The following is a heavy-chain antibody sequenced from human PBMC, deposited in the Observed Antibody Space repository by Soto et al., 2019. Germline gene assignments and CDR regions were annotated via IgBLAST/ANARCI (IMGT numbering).Heavy chain of an antibody. CDR3: ASSRIYYYDSSFGDAFDI. CDR1: GGTFSSYA. CDR2: IIPIFGTA. Sequence: SVKVSCKASGGTFSSYAISWVRQAPGQGLEWMGGIIPIFGTANYAQKFQGRATITADESTSTAYMELSSLRSEDTAVYYCASSRIYYYDSSFGDAFDIWGQGTMVTVSS. V-gene: IGHV1-69*13. J-gene: IGHJ3*02. D-gene: IGHD3-22*01.